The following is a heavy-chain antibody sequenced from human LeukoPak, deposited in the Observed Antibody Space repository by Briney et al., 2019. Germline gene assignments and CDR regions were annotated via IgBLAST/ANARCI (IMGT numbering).Heavy chain of an antibody. Sequence: GESLRLSCAASGFTFSSYAMSWVRQAPGKGLEWVSAISGSGGSTYYADSVKGRFTISRDNSKNTLYLQMNSLRAEDTAVYYCAKDLSPYGGNSVTDYWGQGTLVTVSS. CDR2: ISGSGGST. D-gene: IGHD4-23*01. J-gene: IGHJ4*02. V-gene: IGHV3-23*01. CDR1: GFTFSSYA. CDR3: AKDLSPYGGNSVTDY.